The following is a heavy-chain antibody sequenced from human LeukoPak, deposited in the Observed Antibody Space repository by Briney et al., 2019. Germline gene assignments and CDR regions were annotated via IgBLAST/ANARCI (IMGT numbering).Heavy chain of an antibody. CDR3: AKDSSSPFHYYYYYMDV. Sequence: GGSLRLSCAASGFTFSSYGMSWVRQAPGKGLEWVSAISGSGGSTYYADSVKGRFTISRDNSKNTLYLQMNSLRAEDTAVYYCAKDSSSPFHYYYYYMDVWGKGTTVTVSS. CDR1: GFTFSSYG. D-gene: IGHD6-6*01. CDR2: ISGSGGST. V-gene: IGHV3-23*01. J-gene: IGHJ6*03.